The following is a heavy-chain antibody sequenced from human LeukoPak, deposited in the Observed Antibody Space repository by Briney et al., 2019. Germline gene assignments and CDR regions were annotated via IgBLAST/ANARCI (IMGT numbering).Heavy chain of an antibody. CDR3: ARLGAGRYDFWSGQPNSY. Sequence: PSETLSLTGAVYGGSFSGYYWSWIRQPPGKGLEWIGEINHSGSTNYNPSLKSRVTISVATSKNQFSLKLSSVTAADTAVYYCARLGAGRYDFWSGQPNSYWGQGTLVTVSS. J-gene: IGHJ4*02. V-gene: IGHV4-34*01. D-gene: IGHD3-3*01. CDR1: GGSFSGYY. CDR2: INHSGST.